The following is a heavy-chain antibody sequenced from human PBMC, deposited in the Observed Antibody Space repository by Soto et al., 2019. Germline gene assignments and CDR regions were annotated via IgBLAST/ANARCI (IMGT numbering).Heavy chain of an antibody. Sequence: SETLSLTCAVSGGSISSSNWWSWVRQPPGKGLEWIGEIYHSGSTNYNPSLKSRVTISVDKSKNQFSLKLSSVTAADTAVYYCARDRYDSSGYVITDAFDIWGQGIMVTVSS. V-gene: IGHV4-4*02. D-gene: IGHD3-22*01. J-gene: IGHJ3*02. CDR2: IYHSGST. CDR3: ARDRYDSSGYVITDAFDI. CDR1: GGSISSSNW.